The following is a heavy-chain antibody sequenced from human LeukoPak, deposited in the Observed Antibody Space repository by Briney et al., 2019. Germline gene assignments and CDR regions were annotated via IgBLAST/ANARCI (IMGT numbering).Heavy chain of an antibody. J-gene: IGHJ4*02. CDR3: AKAVLNKGIDY. D-gene: IGHD3-9*01. V-gene: IGHV3-23*01. Sequence: GGSLRLSCAASGFTFSTYAMSWVRQAPGKGLEWVSAISGSGGSTYFADSVKGRFTMSRDNSRNTLYLEMNSLRAEDTAVYYCAKAVLNKGIDYWGQGTLVTVSS. CDR1: GFTFSTYA. CDR2: ISGSGGST.